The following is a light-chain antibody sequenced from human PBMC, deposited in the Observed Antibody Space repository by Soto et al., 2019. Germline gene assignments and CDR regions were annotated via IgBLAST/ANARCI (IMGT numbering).Light chain of an antibody. V-gene: IGKV1-13*02. CDR2: DAS. J-gene: IGKJ2*01. Sequence: AVQLTQSPSSLSASIGDRVTITCRASQVISNTLAWYQQKPGKVPKLLIYDASSLQSGVPSRFSRSGSGTDFTLSITSLQPEDSATYFCQQFNSYPRTFGQGTKLEIK. CDR1: QVISNT. CDR3: QQFNSYPRT.